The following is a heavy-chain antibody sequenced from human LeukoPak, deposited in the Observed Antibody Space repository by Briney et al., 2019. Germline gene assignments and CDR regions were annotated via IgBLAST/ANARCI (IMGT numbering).Heavy chain of an antibody. CDR1: GGFISSAGYS. CDR2: IYYTGDT. Sequence: SQTLSLTCAVSGGFISSAGYSYSWIRQPPGKGLEWIGYIYYTGDTYYNPSLRSRVTISADKSKNQFSLNLTSVTAADTAVYYCARVGGPELVIDYWGQGTLVTVSS. CDR3: ARVGGPELVIDY. J-gene: IGHJ4*02. D-gene: IGHD1-7*01. V-gene: IGHV4-30-4*07.